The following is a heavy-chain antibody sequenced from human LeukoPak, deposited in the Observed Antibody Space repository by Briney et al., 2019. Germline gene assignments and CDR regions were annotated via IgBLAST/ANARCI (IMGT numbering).Heavy chain of an antibody. V-gene: IGHV3-7*01. CDR3: ARDPYSSSSVSDY. CDR2: IKQDGSEK. CDR1: GFTVITSF. J-gene: IGHJ4*02. Sequence: GGSLRLSCSASGFTVITSFMSWVRQAPGKGLEWVANIKQDGSEKYYVDSVKGRFTISRDNAKNSLYLQMNSLRAEDTAVYYCARDPYSSSSVSDYWGQGTLVTVSS. D-gene: IGHD6-6*01.